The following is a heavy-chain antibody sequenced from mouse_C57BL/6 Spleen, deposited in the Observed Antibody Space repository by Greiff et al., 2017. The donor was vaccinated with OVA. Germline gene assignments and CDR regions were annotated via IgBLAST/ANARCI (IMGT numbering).Heavy chain of an antibody. CDR1: GFSLTSYA. D-gene: IGHD1-1*01. J-gene: IGHJ4*01. CDR2: IWTGGGT. CDR3: ARNDHYGSSYAMDY. V-gene: IGHV2-9-1*01. Sequence: VKLMESGPGLVAPSQSLSITCTVSGFSLTSYAISWVRQPPGKGLEWLGVIWTGGGTNYNSALKSRLSISKDNSKSQVFLKMNSLQTDDTARYYCARNDHYGSSYAMDYWGQGTSVTVSS.